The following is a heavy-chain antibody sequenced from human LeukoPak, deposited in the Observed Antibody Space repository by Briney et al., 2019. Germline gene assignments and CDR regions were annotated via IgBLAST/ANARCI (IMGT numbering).Heavy chain of an antibody. Sequence: SQTLSLTCTVSGGSISSGDYYWSWIRQPPGKGLEWIGYIYYGGSTYYNPSLKSRVTISVDTSKNQLSLKLSSVTPAHTAVYYCARGNYDDAFDIWGQGTMVTVSS. CDR3: ARGNYDDAFDI. D-gene: IGHD1-7*01. CDR2: IYYGGST. CDR1: GGSISSGDYY. J-gene: IGHJ3*02. V-gene: IGHV4-30-4*01.